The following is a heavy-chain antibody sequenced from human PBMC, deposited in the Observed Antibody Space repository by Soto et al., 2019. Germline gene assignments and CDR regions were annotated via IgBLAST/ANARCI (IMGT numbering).Heavy chain of an antibody. D-gene: IGHD3-3*02. CDR1: GGTFSSYA. CDR2: IIPIFGTA. V-gene: IGHV1-69*13. Sequence: SVKVSCKASGGTFSSYAISWVRQAPGQGLEWMGGIIPIFGTANFAQKFQGRVTITADESTSTAYMELSSLRSEDTAVYYCARGDEGIYHDSMDVWGQGTTVTVSS. CDR3: ARGDEGIYHDSMDV. J-gene: IGHJ6*02.